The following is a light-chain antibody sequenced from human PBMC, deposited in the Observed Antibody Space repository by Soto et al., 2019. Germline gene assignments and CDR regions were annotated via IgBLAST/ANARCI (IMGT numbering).Light chain of an antibody. J-gene: IGKJ1*01. CDR2: GAS. CDR3: QQYGSSGT. Sequence: IVMTQSPATLSVSPWERATLSCRASQSVSSSYLAWYQQKPGQAPRLLMYGASSRATGIPDRFSGSGSGTDFTLTISRLEPEDFAVYYCQQYGSSGTFGQGTKVDIK. CDR1: QSVSSSY. V-gene: IGKV3-20*01.